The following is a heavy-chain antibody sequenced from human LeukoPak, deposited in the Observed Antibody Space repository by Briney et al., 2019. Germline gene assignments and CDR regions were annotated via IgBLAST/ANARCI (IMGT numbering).Heavy chain of an antibody. D-gene: IGHD6-6*01. Sequence: PSETLSLTCAVYGGSFSGYYWSWIRQPPGKGLEWIGEINHSGSTNYNPSLKSRVTMSVDTSKNQFSLKLRSVTAADTALYYCAREGSMTARPFVSIDYWGQGTLVTVSS. V-gene: IGHV4-34*01. CDR3: AREGSMTARPFVSIDY. CDR1: GGSFSGYY. J-gene: IGHJ4*02. CDR2: INHSGST.